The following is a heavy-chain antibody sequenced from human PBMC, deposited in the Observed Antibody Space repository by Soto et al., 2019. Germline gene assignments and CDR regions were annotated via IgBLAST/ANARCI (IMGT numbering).Heavy chain of an antibody. D-gene: IGHD1-26*01. J-gene: IGHJ6*03. CDR1: GGTFSNYT. CDR3: ARVVEVLDYYYYYYMDV. Sequence: QVQLVQSGAEVKKPGSSVKVSCKASGGTFSNYTINWVRQAPGQGLEWMGRIIPILNVANYAQKFQGRVTITADKSTNTAYMELSSLRSEDTAVYYCARVVEVLDYYYYYYMDVWGKGTTVTVSS. V-gene: IGHV1-69*02. CDR2: IIPILNVA.